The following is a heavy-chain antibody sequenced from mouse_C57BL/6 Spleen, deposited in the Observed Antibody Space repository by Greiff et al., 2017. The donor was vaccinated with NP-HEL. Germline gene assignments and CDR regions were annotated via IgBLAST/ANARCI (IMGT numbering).Heavy chain of an antibody. CDR1: GFTFSDYY. Sequence: EVKLMESEGGLVQPGSSMKLSCTASGFTFSDYYMAWVRQVPEKGLEWVANINYDGSSTYYLDSLKSRFIISRDNAKNILYLQMSSLKSEDTATYYCARDHRSNHDYWGQGTTLTVSS. J-gene: IGHJ2*01. V-gene: IGHV5-16*01. D-gene: IGHD2-5*01. CDR3: ARDHRSNHDY. CDR2: INYDGSST.